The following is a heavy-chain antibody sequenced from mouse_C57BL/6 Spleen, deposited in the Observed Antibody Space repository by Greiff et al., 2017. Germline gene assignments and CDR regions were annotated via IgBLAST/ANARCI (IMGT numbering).Heavy chain of an antibody. CDR2: IYPGDGDT. CDR3: AREKGYASYYFDY. Sequence: VKLQESGPELVKPGASVKISCKASGYAFSSSWMNWVKQRPGKGLEWIGRIYPGDGDTNYNGKFKGKATLTADKSSSTAYMQLSSLTSEDSAVYFCAREKGYASYYFDYWGQGTTLTVSS. CDR1: GYAFSSSW. J-gene: IGHJ2*01. D-gene: IGHD3-2*02. V-gene: IGHV1-82*01.